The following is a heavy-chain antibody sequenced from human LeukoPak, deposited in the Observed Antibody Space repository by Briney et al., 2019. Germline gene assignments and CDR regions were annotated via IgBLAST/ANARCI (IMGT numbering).Heavy chain of an antibody. CDR1: GFTSSRYW. V-gene: IGHV3-7*01. D-gene: IGHD6-6*01. Sequence: GGSLRLSCAASGFTSSRYWMSWVRQAPGKGLEWVANIKQDGSEKYYVDSVKGRFTISRDNAKNSLYLQVNSLRAEDTAVYYCASSSSSVAAWFDYWGQGTLVTVSS. CDR2: IKQDGSEK. CDR3: ASSSSSVAAWFDY. J-gene: IGHJ4*02.